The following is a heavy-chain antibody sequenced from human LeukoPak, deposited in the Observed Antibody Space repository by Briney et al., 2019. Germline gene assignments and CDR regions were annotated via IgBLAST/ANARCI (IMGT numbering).Heavy chain of an antibody. CDR3: ARRVVVVTAGYYYYYYMDV. D-gene: IGHD2-21*02. CDR1: GGSISSSSYY. V-gene: IGHV4-39*01. CDR2: IYYSGST. J-gene: IGHJ6*03. Sequence: KPSETLSLTCTVSGGSISSSSYYWGWIRQPPGKGLEWIGSIYYSGSTYYDPSLKSRVTISVDTSKNQFSLKLSSVTAADTVVYYCARRVVVVTAGYYYYYYMDVWGKGTTVTVSS.